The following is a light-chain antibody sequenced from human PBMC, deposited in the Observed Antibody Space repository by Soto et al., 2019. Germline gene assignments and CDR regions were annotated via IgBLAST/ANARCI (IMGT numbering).Light chain of an antibody. CDR2: GVS. J-gene: IGKJ4*01. CDR1: QSVGSSY. Sequence: EIVLTQSPGTLSLSPGERATLSCRASQSVGSSYLAWYQQKPGQAPRLLIYGVSSRATGIPDRFSGSGSGTDFTLTISRLEAEDFAVYYCQEYGTSPYLTFGGGTKVEIK. CDR3: QEYGTSPYLT. V-gene: IGKV3-20*01.